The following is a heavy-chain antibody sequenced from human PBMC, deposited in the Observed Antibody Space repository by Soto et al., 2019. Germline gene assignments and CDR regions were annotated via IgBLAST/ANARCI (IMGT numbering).Heavy chain of an antibody. V-gene: IGHV3-23*01. CDR1: GFTFSTYA. CDR3: ANERPRRTSGYVFDY. D-gene: IGHD1-1*01. Sequence: EVQLLESGGKLVQPGGSLTLSCAASGFTFSTYAMAWVRQAPGKGLEWVSGVSASGLNTDYADPVKGRFYISRDNSKNTVSLNMNSLRGEDTALYYCANERPRRTSGYVFDYWGQGTPVTVSS. CDR2: VSASGLNT. J-gene: IGHJ4*02.